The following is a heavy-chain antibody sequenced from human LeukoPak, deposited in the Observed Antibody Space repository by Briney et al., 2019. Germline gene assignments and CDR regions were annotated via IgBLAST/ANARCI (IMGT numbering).Heavy chain of an antibody. CDR3: ARDPYGDYLSWFDP. J-gene: IGHJ5*02. V-gene: IGHV4-34*01. CDR1: GGSFSGYY. D-gene: IGHD4-17*01. Sequence: SETLSLTCAVYGGSFSGYYWSWIRQPPGKGLEWIGEISHSGSTNYNPSLKSRVTISVDTSKNQFSLKLSSVTAADTAVYYCARDPYGDYLSWFDPWGQGTLVTVSS. CDR2: ISHSGST.